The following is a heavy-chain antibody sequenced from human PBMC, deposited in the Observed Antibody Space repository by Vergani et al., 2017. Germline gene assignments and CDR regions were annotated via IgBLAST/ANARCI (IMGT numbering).Heavy chain of an antibody. D-gene: IGHD2-8*01. Sequence: QVQLEESGGGVFQPGRSLRLSCAGSGYTLSSHAMHWVRQAPGKGLEWVAFIWYDGSKVYYADSVKGRFTISRDNSKNTLYLQMNNLRAADTAVYYCARSGYCAHGVCYMTYYYYMDVWGKGTAVTVSS. CDR1: GYTLSSHA. V-gene: IGHV3-33*01. CDR2: IWYDGSKV. J-gene: IGHJ6*03. CDR3: ARSGYCAHGVCYMTYYYYMDV.